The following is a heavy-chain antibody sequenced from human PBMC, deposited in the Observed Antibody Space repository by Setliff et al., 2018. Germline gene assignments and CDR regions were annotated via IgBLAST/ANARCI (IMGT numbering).Heavy chain of an antibody. Sequence: KTSETLSLTCGVSGISITSGHYWGWIRQPPGKGLEWIATIYHRGRTYYNPSLDSRVTISLDTSKNQYSLRLRSVTAADTAVYYCASPRRDDLDTPFDAFGLWGQGTKVTVS. CDR1: GISITSGHY. CDR2: IYHRGRT. D-gene: IGHD1-1*01. V-gene: IGHV4-38-2*01. J-gene: IGHJ3*01. CDR3: ASPRRDDLDTPFDAFGL.